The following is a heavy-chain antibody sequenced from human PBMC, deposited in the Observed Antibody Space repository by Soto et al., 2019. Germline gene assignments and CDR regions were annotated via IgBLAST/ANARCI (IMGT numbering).Heavy chain of an antibody. J-gene: IGHJ4*02. D-gene: IGHD3-22*01. V-gene: IGHV1-58*01. CDR2: IVVGSGNT. CDR1: GFTFTSSA. Sequence: ASVKVSCKASGFTFTSSAVQWVRQARGQRLEWIGWIVVGSGNTNYAQKFQERVTITRDMSTSTAYMELSSLRSEDTAVYYCAADLSSSGYYLLFDYWGQGTLVTVSS. CDR3: AADLSSSGYYLLFDY.